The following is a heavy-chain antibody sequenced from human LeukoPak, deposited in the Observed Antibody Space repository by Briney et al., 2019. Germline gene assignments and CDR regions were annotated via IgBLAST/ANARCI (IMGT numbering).Heavy chain of an antibody. CDR1: GFTFSSYG. V-gene: IGHV3-48*01. J-gene: IGHJ4*02. CDR2: ISSSSSTI. Sequence: TGRSLRLSCAASGFTFSSYGMHWVRQAPGKGLEWVSYISSSSSTIYYADSVKGRFTISRDNAKNSLYLQMNSLRAEDTAMYYCAREPYGSGSYQVDYWGQGTLVTVSS. CDR3: AREPYGSGSYQVDY. D-gene: IGHD3-10*01.